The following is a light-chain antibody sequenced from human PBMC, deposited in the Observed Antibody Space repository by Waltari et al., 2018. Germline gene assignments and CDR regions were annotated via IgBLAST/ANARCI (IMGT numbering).Light chain of an antibody. CDR3: KQHNTYPYS. CDR2: YAS. J-gene: IGKJ2*03. CDR1: QGISNY. V-gene: IGKV1-16*01. Sequence: DIQMTQSPSSLSASVGDTVTITCRASQGISNYLAWYQQKPGKAPKPLIYYASKFESEVPSRFSGSGSGTDFTLTISCLQPEDFASYYCKQHNTYPYSVGQGTKVEIK.